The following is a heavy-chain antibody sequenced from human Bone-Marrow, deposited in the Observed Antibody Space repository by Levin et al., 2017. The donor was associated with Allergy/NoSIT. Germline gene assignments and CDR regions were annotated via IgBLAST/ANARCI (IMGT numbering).Heavy chain of an antibody. J-gene: IGHJ3*01. CDR2: NHYSGGT. V-gene: IGHV4-59*02. CDR1: GGSVTSYY. CDR3: AGVVTVAAYDV. D-gene: IGHD2-21*02. Sequence: PSEILSLTCTVSGGSVTSYYWSWIRQPPGKGLELIGYNHYSGGTYYNPSLKSRGTISVDTSKNQLSLNLVSVTAADTAVYYCAGVVTVAAYDVWGQGTMVTVSS.